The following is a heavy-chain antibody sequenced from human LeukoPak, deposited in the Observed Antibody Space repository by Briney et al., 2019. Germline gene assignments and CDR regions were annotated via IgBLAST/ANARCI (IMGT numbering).Heavy chain of an antibody. D-gene: IGHD1-26*01. CDR3: ARVFQGRNSGSYLDFDY. V-gene: IGHV3-33*01. CDR1: GFTFSSYG. Sequence: PGGSLRLSCAASGFTFSSYGMHWVRQAPGKGLEWVAVIWYDGSNKYYADSVKGRFTISRDNSKNTLYLQMNSLRAEDTAVYYCARVFQGRNSGSYLDFDYWGQGTLVTVSS. CDR2: IWYDGSNK. J-gene: IGHJ4*02.